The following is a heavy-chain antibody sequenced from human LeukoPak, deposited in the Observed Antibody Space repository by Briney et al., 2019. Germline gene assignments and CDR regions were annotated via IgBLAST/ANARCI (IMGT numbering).Heavy chain of an antibody. CDR1: GFIFSNFG. CDR2: ISNDGSNA. J-gene: IGHJ4*02. V-gene: IGHV3-30*18. CDR3: AQAFTAVSPSPVGDRDPHFDY. Sequence: PGGSLRLSCVTSGFIFSNFGMHWVRQAPGKGLEWVAVISNDGSNAYYAESVKGRFTISRDNSKNTLYLQMNGLRAEDTAMYYCAQAFTAVSPSPVGDRDPHFDYWGQGTLVTVSS. D-gene: IGHD3-16*01.